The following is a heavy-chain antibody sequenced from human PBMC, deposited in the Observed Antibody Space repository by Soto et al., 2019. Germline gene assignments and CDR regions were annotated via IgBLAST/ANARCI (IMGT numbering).Heavy chain of an antibody. Sequence: QVQLQESGPGLVKPSETLSLMCTVSGGSITNYYWSWIRQSPAKDLEWIGYISDSGSTKYNPSLKSPVTLPVDTSKDQFSLKLTSVTAADTADYYCARERVGHSAMDVWGQGATVNVSS. CDR2: ISDSGST. J-gene: IGHJ6*02. CDR1: GGSITNYY. V-gene: IGHV4-59*01. CDR3: ARERVGHSAMDV. D-gene: IGHD1-26*01.